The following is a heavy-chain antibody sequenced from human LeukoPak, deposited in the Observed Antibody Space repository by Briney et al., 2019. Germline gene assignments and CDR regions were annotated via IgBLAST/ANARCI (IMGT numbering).Heavy chain of an antibody. J-gene: IGHJ4*02. D-gene: IGHD3-22*01. CDR2: IYYSGST. CDR3: ARGAHYYDTSGYLMPLNY. CDR1: GGSISSYY. Sequence: PSETLSLTCTVSGGSISSYYWSWIRQPPGKGLEWIGYIYYSGSTNYNPSLKSRVTISVVTSKNQFSLKLSSVTAADTAVYYCARGAHYYDTSGYLMPLNYWGQGTLVTVSS. V-gene: IGHV4-59*01.